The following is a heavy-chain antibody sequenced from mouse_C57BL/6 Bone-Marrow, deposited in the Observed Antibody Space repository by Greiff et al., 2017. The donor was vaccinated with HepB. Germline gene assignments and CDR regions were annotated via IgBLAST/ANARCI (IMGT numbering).Heavy chain of an antibody. CDR3: ARSGITTVEGAY. D-gene: IGHD1-1*01. V-gene: IGHV1-56*01. CDR2: IFPGSGIT. Sequence: VQLQQSGPELVRPGASVKISCKAPGYTFTSHWMQWVRQRPGQGLEWIGEIFPGSGITYYNEKFKGKATLTVDTSSSTAYMQLRSLTSEDSAVYFCARSGITTVEGAYWGQGTLVTVSA. J-gene: IGHJ3*01. CDR1: GYTFTSHW.